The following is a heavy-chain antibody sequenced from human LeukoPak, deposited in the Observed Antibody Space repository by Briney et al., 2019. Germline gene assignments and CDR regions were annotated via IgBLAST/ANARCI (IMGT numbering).Heavy chain of an antibody. V-gene: IGHV1-18*01. CDR1: GYTFTSYG. CDR2: ISAYNGNT. CDR3: ARGRYTWETSSGWYYFDY. J-gene: IGHJ4*02. D-gene: IGHD6-13*01. Sequence: ASVKVSCKASGYTFTSYGISWVRQAPGQGLEWMGWISAYNGNTNYAQKLQGRVTMTTDTSTSTAYMELRSLRSDDTAVYYCARGRYTWETSSGWYYFDYWGQGTLVTVSS.